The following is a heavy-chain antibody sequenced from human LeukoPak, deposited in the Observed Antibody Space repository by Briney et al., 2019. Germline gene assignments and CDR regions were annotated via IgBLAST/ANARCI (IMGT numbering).Heavy chain of an antibody. Sequence: GGSLRLSCAASGFTVSSNYMSWVRQAPGKGLEWVSVIYSGGSTYYADSVKGRFTISRDNSKNTLYLQMNSLRAEDTAVYYCAKGLPGGSYYFDYWGQGTLVTVSS. CDR2: IYSGGST. J-gene: IGHJ4*02. D-gene: IGHD1-26*01. V-gene: IGHV3-53*01. CDR3: AKGLPGGSYYFDY. CDR1: GFTVSSNY.